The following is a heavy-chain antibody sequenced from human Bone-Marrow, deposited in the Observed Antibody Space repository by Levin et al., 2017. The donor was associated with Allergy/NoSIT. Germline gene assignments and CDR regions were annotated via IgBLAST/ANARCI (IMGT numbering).Heavy chain of an antibody. CDR2: IRSKANSYAT. J-gene: IGHJ4*02. CDR3: TRRTGELGLDY. CDR1: GFTFSGSA. V-gene: IGHV3-73*01. D-gene: IGHD7-27*01. Sequence: GESLKISCAASGFTFSGSAMHWVRQASGKGLEWVGRIRSKANSYATGYAASVKGRFTISRDDSKNTAYLQMNSLKTEDTAVYYCTRRTGELGLDYWGQGTLVTVSS.